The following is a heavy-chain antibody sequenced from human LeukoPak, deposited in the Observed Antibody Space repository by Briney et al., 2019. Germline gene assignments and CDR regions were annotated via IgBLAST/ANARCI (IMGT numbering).Heavy chain of an antibody. J-gene: IGHJ4*02. CDR2: IYYSGST. Sequence: SETLSLTCTVSGGSISSSSYYWGWIRQLPGKGLEWIGSIYYSGSTYYNPSLKSRVTISVDTSKNQFSLKLSSVTAADTAVYYCATQMDTAMVFTPYFDYWGQGTLVTVSS. D-gene: IGHD5-18*01. CDR3: ATQMDTAMVFTPYFDY. V-gene: IGHV4-39*01. CDR1: GGSISSSSYY.